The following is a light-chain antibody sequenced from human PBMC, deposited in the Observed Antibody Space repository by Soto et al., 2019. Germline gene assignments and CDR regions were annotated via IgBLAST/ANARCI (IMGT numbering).Light chain of an antibody. V-gene: IGKV1-39*01. CDR3: QQNYNSTLT. CDR2: SAS. CDR1: QSISRY. Sequence: IQMTQSPSSLSASVGGRVTVTCRAGQSISRYLNWYQQRPGKASKLLIYSASTLQTRVPSRFRGSGSGTDNTLSISRLHPVVPATCCSQQNYNSTLTFVPGTKVDIK. J-gene: IGKJ3*01.